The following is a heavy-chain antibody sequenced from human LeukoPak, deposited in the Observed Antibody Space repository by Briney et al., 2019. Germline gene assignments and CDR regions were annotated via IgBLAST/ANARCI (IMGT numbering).Heavy chain of an antibody. V-gene: IGHV3-64D*08. CDR3: VSRTPRGRNWYSPEH. D-gene: IGHD2-21*01. CDR2: ISSNGGST. Sequence: PGGSLRLSCADSGFTVSSIYMSWVRQAPGKGLEYVSAISSNGGSTYYADSVKGRFTISRDNSKNTLYLQMSSLRAEDTAVYYCVSRTPRGRNWYSPEHWGQGTLVTVSS. J-gene: IGHJ1*01. CDR1: GFTVSSIY.